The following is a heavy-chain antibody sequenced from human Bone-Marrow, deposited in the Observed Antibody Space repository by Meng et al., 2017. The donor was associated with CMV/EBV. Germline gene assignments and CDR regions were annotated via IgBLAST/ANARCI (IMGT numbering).Heavy chain of an antibody. Sequence: GESLKISCAASGFTFSDYYMSWIRQAPGKGLEWVSYISSSGSTIYYADSVKGRFTISRDNAKNSLYLQMNSLRAEDTAVYYCARAALILGFDPWGQGTLVTVSS. J-gene: IGHJ5*02. V-gene: IGHV3-11*01. CDR3: ARAALILGFDP. D-gene: IGHD2-8*01. CDR2: ISSSGSTI. CDR1: GFTFSDYY.